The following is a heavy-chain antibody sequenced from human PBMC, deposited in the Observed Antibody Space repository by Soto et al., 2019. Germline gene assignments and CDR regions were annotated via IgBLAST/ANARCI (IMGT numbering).Heavy chain of an antibody. CDR1: GFTFNSYG. CDR2: ISYDGSNK. CDR3: AKESCSRTTCYAGENGMDV. Sequence: QVQLVESGGGVVQPGRSLRLSCAASGFTFNSYGMHWVRQAPGKGLEWVAVISYDGSNKYHADSVKGRFTISRGNSKNTVYMQMNSLRAEDTAVYYCAKESCSRTTCYAGENGMDVWGQGTTVTVSS. D-gene: IGHD2-2*01. J-gene: IGHJ6*02. V-gene: IGHV3-30*18.